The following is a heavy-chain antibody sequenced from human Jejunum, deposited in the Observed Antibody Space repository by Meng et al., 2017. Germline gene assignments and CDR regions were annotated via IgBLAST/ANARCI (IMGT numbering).Heavy chain of an antibody. CDR3: SRRVTSGYSDGDYYYAMDV. D-gene: IGHD5-18*01. Sequence: GESLKTSCVASGFTFSDYYMSWVRQTPEKRLEWLSYISRSGSTNYYSDSVNGRFTISRDHAKNSLYLQMNSLRAEDTALYFCSRRVTSGYSDGDYYYAMDVWGQGTSVTVSS. CDR1: GFTFSDYY. J-gene: IGHJ6*02. V-gene: IGHV3-11*01. CDR2: ISRSGSTN.